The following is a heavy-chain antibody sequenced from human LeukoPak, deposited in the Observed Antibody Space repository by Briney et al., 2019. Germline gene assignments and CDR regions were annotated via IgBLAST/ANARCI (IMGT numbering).Heavy chain of an antibody. V-gene: IGHV3-7*01. J-gene: IGHJ4*02. CDR1: GFTLSSYW. D-gene: IGHD3-22*01. Sequence: GGSLRLSRAASGFTLSSYWMSWVRQAPGKGLEWVANIKQDGSEKYYVDSVKGRFTISRDNAKNSLYLQMNSLRAEDTAVYYCARVSWLLPSHWGQGTLVTVSS. CDR2: IKQDGSEK. CDR3: ARVSWLLPSH.